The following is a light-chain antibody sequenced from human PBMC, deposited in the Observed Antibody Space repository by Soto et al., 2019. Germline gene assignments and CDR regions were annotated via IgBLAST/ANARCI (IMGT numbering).Light chain of an antibody. Sequence: QSVLTQPASVSGSPGQSITISCTGTSSDVGAYNYVSWYQQHPGKAPKLIIYDVSNRPSGVSNRFSGSKSGNTASLTISGLLTEDEADYYCSSYTTSVTAVFGGGTQLTVL. V-gene: IGLV2-14*03. CDR2: DVS. J-gene: IGLJ7*01. CDR1: SSDVGAYNY. CDR3: SSYTTSVTAV.